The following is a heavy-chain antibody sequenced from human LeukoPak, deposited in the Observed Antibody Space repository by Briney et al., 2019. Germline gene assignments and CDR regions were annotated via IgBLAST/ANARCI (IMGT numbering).Heavy chain of an antibody. CDR3: ARDGYIVATIWYYYYGMDV. J-gene: IGHJ6*02. Sequence: ASVKVSCKASGYTFTGYYMHWVRQAPGQGLEWMGRINPNSGGTNYAQKFQGRVTMTRDTSISTAYMELSRLRSDDTAVYHCARDGYIVATIWYYYYGMDVWGQGTTVTVSS. CDR1: GYTFTGYY. D-gene: IGHD5-12*01. CDR2: INPNSGGT. V-gene: IGHV1-2*06.